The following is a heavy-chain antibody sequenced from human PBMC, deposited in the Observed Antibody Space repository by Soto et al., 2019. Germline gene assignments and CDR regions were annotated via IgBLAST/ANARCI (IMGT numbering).Heavy chain of an antibody. CDR2: TYYRSKWYN. CDR3: ARDLYSSGWSDTPGAYNWFDP. Sequence: LSQTLSLTCTISGDSVSSNSAAWNWIRQSPSRGLEWLGRTYYRSKWYNDYAVSVKSRITINPDTSKNQFSLQLNSVTPEDTAVYYCARDLYSSGWSDTPGAYNWFDPWGQGTLVTVSS. D-gene: IGHD6-19*01. J-gene: IGHJ5*02. CDR1: GDSVSSNSAA. V-gene: IGHV6-1*01.